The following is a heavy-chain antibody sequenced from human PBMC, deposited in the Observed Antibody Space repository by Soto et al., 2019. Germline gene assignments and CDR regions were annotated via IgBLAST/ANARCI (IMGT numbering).Heavy chain of an antibody. CDR1: GYTFTSYA. D-gene: IGHD6-19*01. CDR2: INAGNGNT. V-gene: IGHV1-3*01. Sequence: QVPLVQSGAEVKKPGASVKVSCKASGYTFTSYAMHWVRQAPGQRLEWMGWINAGNGNTKYSQKFQGRVTITRDTSASTAYMELSSLRSEDTAVYYCARDIGSSGWYGYFDYWGQGTLVTVSS. CDR3: ARDIGSSGWYGYFDY. J-gene: IGHJ4*02.